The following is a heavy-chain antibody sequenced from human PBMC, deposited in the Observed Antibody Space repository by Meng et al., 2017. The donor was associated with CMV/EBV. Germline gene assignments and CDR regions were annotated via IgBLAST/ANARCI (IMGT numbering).Heavy chain of an antibody. CDR3: ARETYYYDSSGYYYSN. CDR1: GYTFTGYY. V-gene: IGHV1-2*02. CDR2: INPNSGGT. J-gene: IGHJ4*02. Sequence: ASVKVSCKASGYTFTGYYMHWVRQAPGQGLEWMGWINPNSGGTNYAQKFQGRVTVTRDTSISTAYMELSRLRSDDTAVYYCARETYYYDSSGYYYSNWGQGTLVTVS. D-gene: IGHD3-22*01.